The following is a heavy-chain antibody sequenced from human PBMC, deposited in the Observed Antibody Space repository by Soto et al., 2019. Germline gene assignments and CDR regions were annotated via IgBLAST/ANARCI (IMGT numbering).Heavy chain of an antibody. D-gene: IGHD2-21*01. Sequence: PGGSLRLSCAASGFSVGGNYMSWVRQAPGKGLELVSLIYSGGNPFYADSMKGRFTLSRDNSNNMLYLQMDSLRADDTAVYYCARGPNSDCWGQGTLVTVSS. CDR3: ARGPNSDC. CDR1: GFSVGGNY. V-gene: IGHV3-53*01. CDR2: IYSGGNP. J-gene: IGHJ4*02.